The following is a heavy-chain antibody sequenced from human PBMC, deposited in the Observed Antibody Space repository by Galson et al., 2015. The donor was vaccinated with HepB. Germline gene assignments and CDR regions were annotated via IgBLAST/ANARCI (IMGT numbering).Heavy chain of an antibody. Sequence: SVKVSCKASGGTFSSYAISWVRQAPGQGLEWMGRIIPILGIANYAQKFQGRVTITADKSTSTAYMELSSLRSEDTAVYYCARDEGRSYFIYWGQGTLVTVSS. V-gene: IGHV1-69*04. CDR2: IIPILGIA. CDR1: GGTFSSYA. CDR3: ARDEGRSYFIY. J-gene: IGHJ4*02.